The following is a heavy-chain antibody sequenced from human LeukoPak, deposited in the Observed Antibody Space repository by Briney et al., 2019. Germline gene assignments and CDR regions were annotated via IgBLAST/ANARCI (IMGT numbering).Heavy chain of an antibody. Sequence: GGSLRLSCAASGFTFSSYAMSWVRQAPGKGLEWVSAISGSGGSTYYTDSVKGRFTISRDNSKNTLYLQMNSLRAEDTAVYYCARVPYDYVWGSYRPSYYFDYWGQGTLVTVSS. CDR2: ISGSGGST. CDR1: GFTFSSYA. D-gene: IGHD3-16*02. J-gene: IGHJ4*02. CDR3: ARVPYDYVWGSYRPSYYFDY. V-gene: IGHV3-23*01.